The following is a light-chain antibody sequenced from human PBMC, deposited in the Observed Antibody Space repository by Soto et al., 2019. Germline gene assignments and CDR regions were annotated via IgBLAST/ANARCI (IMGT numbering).Light chain of an antibody. CDR1: SSDVGGYNY. CDR2: EVT. CDR3: SSYAGSDNVL. Sequence: QSALTQPPSASGSPGQSVTISCTGISSDVGGYNYVSWYQQHPGKAPKLMSYEVTKRPSGVPDRFSGSRSGDTASLTVSGLQAEDEADYYCSSYAGSDNVLFGGGTKLTVL. V-gene: IGLV2-8*01. J-gene: IGLJ2*01.